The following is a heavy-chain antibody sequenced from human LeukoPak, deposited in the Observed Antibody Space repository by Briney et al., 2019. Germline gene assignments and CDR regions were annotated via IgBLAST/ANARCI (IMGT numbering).Heavy chain of an antibody. CDR2: IYYSGST. CDR1: GGSISSYY. CDR3: ARFIWFGESYFDY. V-gene: IGHV4-59*01. D-gene: IGHD3-10*01. Sequence: SETLSLTCTLPGGSISSYYWNWLRQPPGKGLQWIGYIYYSGSTNYNPSLKSRVTISVDTSKNQFSLKLSSVTAADTAVYYCARFIWFGESYFDYWGQGTLVTVSS. J-gene: IGHJ4*02.